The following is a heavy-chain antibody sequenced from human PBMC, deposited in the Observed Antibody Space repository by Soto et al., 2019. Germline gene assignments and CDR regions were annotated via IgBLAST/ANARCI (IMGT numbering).Heavy chain of an antibody. CDR1: GFTFSSYS. V-gene: IGHV3-21*01. Sequence: GGSLRLSCAASGFTFSSYSMNWVRQAPGKGLEWVSSISSSSSYIYYADSVKGRFTISRDNAKNSLYLQMNSLRAADTAVYYCARSLFPYSSSFYYYGMDVWGQGTTVTVSS. CDR3: ARSLFPYSSSFYYYGMDV. J-gene: IGHJ6*02. CDR2: ISSSSSYI. D-gene: IGHD6-6*01.